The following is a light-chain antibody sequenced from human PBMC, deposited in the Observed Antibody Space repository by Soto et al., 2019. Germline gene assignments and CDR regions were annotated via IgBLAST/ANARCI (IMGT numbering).Light chain of an antibody. CDR2: DVN. CDR3: SSYTDSSNYV. J-gene: IGLJ1*01. V-gene: IGLV2-11*01. CDR1: SSDVGGYNY. Sequence: QSALTQPRSVSESPGQSVTISCTGTSSDVGGYNYVSWYQQHPGKAPKVIIYDVNKRPSGVPDRFSGSKSGNTASLTISGLQAEDEADYYCSSYTDSSNYVFGTGTKVTVL.